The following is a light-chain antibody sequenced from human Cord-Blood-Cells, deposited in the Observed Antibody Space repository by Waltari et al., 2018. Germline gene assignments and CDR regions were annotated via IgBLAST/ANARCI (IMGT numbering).Light chain of an antibody. Sequence: DIQMTQSPSSLSASVGDRVNITCRASQSISSYLNWYQQKPGKTPKLLIYAASSLQSGVPSRFSGSGSGTDFTLTISSLQPEDFATYYCQHSYSTPLTFGGGTKVEIK. CDR1: QSISSY. CDR2: AAS. J-gene: IGKJ4*01. CDR3: QHSYSTPLT. V-gene: IGKV1-39*01.